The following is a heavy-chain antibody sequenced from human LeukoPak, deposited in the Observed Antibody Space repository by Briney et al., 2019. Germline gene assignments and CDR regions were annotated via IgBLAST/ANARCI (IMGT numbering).Heavy chain of an antibody. CDR3: ARGEFDGGVYFDY. J-gene: IGHJ4*02. V-gene: IGHV4-4*02. D-gene: IGHD3-16*01. CDR2: VYHSGNT. CDR1: GGSISSTYW. Sequence: SETLSLTCAVSGGSISSTYWWSWVRQPPGKGLAWIGEVYHSGNTNYNPSLKSRVTISVDKSKNQFSLKLSSVTAADTAMYYCARGEFDGGVYFDYWGQGTLVTVSS.